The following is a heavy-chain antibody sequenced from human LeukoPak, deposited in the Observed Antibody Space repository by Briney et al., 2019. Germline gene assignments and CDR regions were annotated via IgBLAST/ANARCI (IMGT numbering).Heavy chain of an antibody. J-gene: IGHJ6*03. D-gene: IGHD6-13*01. CDR1: GFTFSSYD. V-gene: IGHV3-13*01. CDR2: IGTAGDT. Sequence: PGGSLRLSCAASGFTFSSYDMHWVRKATGKGLEWVSAIGTAGDTYYPGSVKGRFTISRDNSKNTLYLQMNSLRAEDTAVYYCARGSKYSSSWHYYYYYMDVWGKGTTVTVSS. CDR3: ARGSKYSSSWHYYYYYMDV.